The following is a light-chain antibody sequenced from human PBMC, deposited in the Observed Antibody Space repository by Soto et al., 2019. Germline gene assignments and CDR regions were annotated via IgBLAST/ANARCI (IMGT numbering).Light chain of an antibody. V-gene: IGKV3-20*01. CDR3: QQYGASPWT. CDR2: DTS. J-gene: IGKJ1*01. Sequence: EVELTQSPGTLSLSPGERATLSCRASQSVSSSHLAWYQQKRGQAPRLLIYDTSTRATGIPDRFSGSGPGTDFTLTISRLEPGDFAVYHCQQYGASPWTFGQGTKVDIK. CDR1: QSVSSSH.